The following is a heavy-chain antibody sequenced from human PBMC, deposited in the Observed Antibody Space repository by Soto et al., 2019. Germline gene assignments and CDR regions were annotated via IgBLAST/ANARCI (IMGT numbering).Heavy chain of an antibody. CDR2: ISGSGGST. CDR1: GFTFSSYA. V-gene: IGHV3-23*01. J-gene: IGHJ4*02. D-gene: IGHD3-16*01. Sequence: GGSLRLSCAASGFTFSSYAMSWVRQAPGKGLEWVSAISGSGGSTYYADSVKGRFTISRDNSKNTLYLQMNSLRAEDTAVYYCAKRGDFPPREDLFDYWGQGTLVTVSS. CDR3: AKRGDFPPREDLFDY.